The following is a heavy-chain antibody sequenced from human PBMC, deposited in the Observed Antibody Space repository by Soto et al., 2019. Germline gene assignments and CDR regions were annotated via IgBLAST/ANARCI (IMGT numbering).Heavy chain of an antibody. J-gene: IGHJ5*02. Sequence: SETLSLTCAVYGGSFSGYYWSWIRQPPGKGLEWIGEINHSGSTNYNPSLKSRVTISVDTSKNQFSLKLSSVTAADTAVYYCARGAGPEYSSSHNWFDPWGQGTLVTVSS. CDR3: ARGAGPEYSSSHNWFDP. V-gene: IGHV4-34*01. CDR1: GGSFSGYY. D-gene: IGHD6-6*01. CDR2: INHSGST.